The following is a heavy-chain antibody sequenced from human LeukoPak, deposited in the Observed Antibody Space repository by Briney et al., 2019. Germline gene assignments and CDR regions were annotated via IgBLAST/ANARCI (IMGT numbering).Heavy chain of an antibody. CDR1: GGSIRGSDYY. J-gene: IGHJ5*02. CDR2: IYYSGSA. D-gene: IGHD3-10*01. CDR3: ARSLKVLLWFGELFEAQNWFDP. V-gene: IGHV4-39*07. Sequence: SETLSLTCTVSGGSIRGSDYYWGWVRQPPGKGLEWIGAIYYSGSAYYDPSLKSRVTISVDTSKNQFSLKLSSVTAADTAVYYCARSLKVLLWFGELFEAQNWFDPWGQGTLVTVSS.